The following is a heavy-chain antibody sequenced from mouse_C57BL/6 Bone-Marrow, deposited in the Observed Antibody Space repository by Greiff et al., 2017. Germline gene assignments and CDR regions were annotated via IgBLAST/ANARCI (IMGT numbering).Heavy chain of an antibody. J-gene: IGHJ3*01. CDR3: ARVSFDYGFTWFAY. D-gene: IGHD2-2*01. CDR2: IYPGSGST. Sequence: QVQLQQSGAELVKPGASVKMSCKASGYTFTSYWITWVKQRPGQGLEWIGDIYPGSGSTNYNEKFKSKAPLTVATSSSTAYMQLSSLTSEDSAVYYLARVSFDYGFTWFAYWGQGTLVTVSA. V-gene: IGHV1-55*01. CDR1: GYTFTSYW.